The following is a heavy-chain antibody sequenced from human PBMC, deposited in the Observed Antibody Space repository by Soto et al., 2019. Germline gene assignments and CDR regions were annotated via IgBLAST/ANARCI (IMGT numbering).Heavy chain of an antibody. J-gene: IGHJ4*02. CDR2: IYYSGST. CDR3: ARHPGGGDIVVVPAAMMFHY. V-gene: IGHV4-39*01. Sequence: SLTCTVSGGSISSSSYYWGWIRQPPGKGLEWIGSIYYSGSTYYNPSLKSRVTTSVDTSKNQFSLKLSSVTAADTAVYYCARHPGGGDIVVVPAAMMFHYWGQGTLVTVSS. D-gene: IGHD2-2*01. CDR1: GGSISSSSYY.